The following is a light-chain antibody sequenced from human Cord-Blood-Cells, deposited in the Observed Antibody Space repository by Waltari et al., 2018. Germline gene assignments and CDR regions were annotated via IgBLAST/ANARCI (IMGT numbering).Light chain of an antibody. Sequence: QSALTQPASVSGSPGQSITISCTGTSSDVGGYNYVPWYQQHPGKAPKLMVYDVGKRPQGVSNRFSGSKSGNTASLTISGLQAEDEADYYCSSYTSSSTWVFGGGTKLTVL. V-gene: IGLV2-14*01. CDR2: DVG. J-gene: IGLJ3*02. CDR1: SSDVGGYNY. CDR3: SSYTSSSTWV.